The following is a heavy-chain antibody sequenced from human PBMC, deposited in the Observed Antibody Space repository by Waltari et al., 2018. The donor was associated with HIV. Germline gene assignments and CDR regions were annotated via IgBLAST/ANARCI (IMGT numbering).Heavy chain of an antibody. CDR1: GFTFSSYR. J-gene: IGHJ4*02. Sequence: EVQLVESGGGLVQPGGSLRLACAASGFTFSSYRMHWVRPAPGKGLVWVSRIKSDGTITTYADSVKGRVTISRDNAKNTLFLQMNSLRAEDTAIYYCARDLVVLRYFDWLSTYFDYWGQGTLVTVSS. D-gene: IGHD3-9*01. CDR2: IKSDGTIT. CDR3: ARDLVVLRYFDWLSTYFDY. V-gene: IGHV3-74*01.